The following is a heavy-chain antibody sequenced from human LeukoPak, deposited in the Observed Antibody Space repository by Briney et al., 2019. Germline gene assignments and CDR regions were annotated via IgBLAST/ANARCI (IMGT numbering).Heavy chain of an antibody. J-gene: IGHJ4*02. CDR1: GFTVSSNY. CDR3: ARGARVAATQLFDY. Sequence: PGGSLRLSCAASGFTVSSNYMSWVRQAPGKGLEWVSVIYSGGSTYYADSVKGRFTISRDNSKNTLYLQMNSLRAEDTAVYYCARGARVAATQLFDYWGQGTLVTVSS. D-gene: IGHD2-15*01. V-gene: IGHV3-66*01. CDR2: IYSGGST.